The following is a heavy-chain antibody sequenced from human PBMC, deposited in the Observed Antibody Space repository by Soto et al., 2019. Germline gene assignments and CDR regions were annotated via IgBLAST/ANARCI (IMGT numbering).Heavy chain of an antibody. CDR2: INHRGSA. CDR1: GASVSSTYW. V-gene: IGHV4-4*02. Sequence: SETLSLTCAVSGASVSSTYWWSWARQPPGKGPEWIGEINHRGSANYNPSLKSRVTISVDISKSQFSLRLTSVTAADTAVYYCARYNAASGTYYFDFWGQGALVTVSS. J-gene: IGHJ4*02. CDR3: ARYNAASGTYYFDF. D-gene: IGHD6-13*01.